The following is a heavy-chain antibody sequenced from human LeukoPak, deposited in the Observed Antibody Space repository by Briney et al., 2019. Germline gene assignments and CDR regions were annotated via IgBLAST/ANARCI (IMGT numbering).Heavy chain of an antibody. Sequence: PGRSLRLSCAASGFTFDDYAMHWVRQAPGKGLEWVSGISWNSGSIGYADSVKGRFTISRDNAKNSLYLQMNSLRAEDTALYYCAKAALYYYDSSGYYYGLRAFDIWGQGTMVTVSS. CDR1: GFTFDDYA. J-gene: IGHJ3*02. CDR3: AKAALYYYDSSGYYYGLRAFDI. V-gene: IGHV3-9*01. CDR2: ISWNSGSI. D-gene: IGHD3-22*01.